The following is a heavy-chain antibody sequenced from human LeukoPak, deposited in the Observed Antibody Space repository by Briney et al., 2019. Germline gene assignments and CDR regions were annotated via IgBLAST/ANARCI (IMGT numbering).Heavy chain of an antibody. CDR3: ARASSKQLAGYLPDGFDI. D-gene: IGHD3-9*01. V-gene: IGHV3-21*01. Sequence: RSLRLSCAASGFTFSSYSMNWVRQAPGKGLEWVSSICRSGTYVYYADSVKGRFTISRDNAKNSLSLQRNSLRADDAAVYYCARASSKQLAGYLPDGFDIWGQGTMVTVS. CDR2: ICRSGTYV. J-gene: IGHJ3*02. CDR1: GFTFSSYS.